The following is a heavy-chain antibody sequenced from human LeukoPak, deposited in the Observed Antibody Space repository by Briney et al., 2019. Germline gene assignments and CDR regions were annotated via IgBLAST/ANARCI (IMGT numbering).Heavy chain of an antibody. Sequence: ASVKVSCKASGYTFTGYYMHWVRQAPGQGLEWMGWINPNSGGTNYAQKFQDRVTMTRDTSISTAYMELFRLRSDDTAVYYCATAKGANNWNAGDYWGQGTLVTVSS. CDR2: INPNSGGT. CDR1: GYTFTGYY. J-gene: IGHJ4*02. D-gene: IGHD1-20*01. CDR3: ATAKGANNWNAGDY. V-gene: IGHV1-2*02.